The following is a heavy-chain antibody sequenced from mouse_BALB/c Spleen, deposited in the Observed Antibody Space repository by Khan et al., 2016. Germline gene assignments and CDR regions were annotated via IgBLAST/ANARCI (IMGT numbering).Heavy chain of an antibody. CDR3: ARYRYYYGSSRYFDV. CDR2: INTYSGES. D-gene: IGHD1-1*01. CDR1: GYTFTNYG. Sequence: QIQLVQSGPELKKPGKTVKISCKASGYTFTNYGMNWVKQAPGKGLKWMGWINTYSGESTYADDFKGRFAFSLETSAHPAYSQINNLKNEDTATYFCARYRYYYGSSRYFDVWGAGTTVTVSS. J-gene: IGHJ1*01. V-gene: IGHV9-3-1*01.